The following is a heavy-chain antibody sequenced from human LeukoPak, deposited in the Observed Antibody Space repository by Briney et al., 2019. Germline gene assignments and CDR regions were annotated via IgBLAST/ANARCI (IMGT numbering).Heavy chain of an antibody. D-gene: IGHD2-15*01. V-gene: IGHV3-7*01. Sequence: GGSLRLSCAASGFTFSSYWMSWVRQAPGKGLEWVANIKQDGSEKYYVDSVKGRFTISRDNAKNSLYLQMNSLRAEDTAVYYCASTTNGYCSGGSCYPFDYWGQGTLATVSS. CDR2: IKQDGSEK. CDR3: ASTTNGYCSGGSCYPFDY. J-gene: IGHJ4*02. CDR1: GFTFSSYW.